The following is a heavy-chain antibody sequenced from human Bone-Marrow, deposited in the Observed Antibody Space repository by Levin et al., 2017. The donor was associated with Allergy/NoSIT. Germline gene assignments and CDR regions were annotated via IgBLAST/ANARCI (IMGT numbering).Heavy chain of an antibody. J-gene: IGHJ3*02. CDR1: GYSFISYW. V-gene: IGHV5-51*01. Sequence: PGESLKISCKGSGYSFISYWIGWVRQMPGKGLEWMGIIYPGDSDIRYSPSFQGQITISADKSISTAYLQWSSLKASDTAMYYCARERVAGTNDAFHIWGQGTMVTVSS. CDR2: IYPGDSDI. CDR3: ARERVAGTNDAFHI. D-gene: IGHD6-19*01.